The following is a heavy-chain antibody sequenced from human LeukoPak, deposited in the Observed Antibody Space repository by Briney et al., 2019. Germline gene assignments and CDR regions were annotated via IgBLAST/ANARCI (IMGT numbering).Heavy chain of an antibody. Sequence: ASVKVSCKASGYTFTGYYMHWVRQAPGQGLEWMGWINPNSGGTNYAQKFQGRVTMTRDTSISTAYMELSSLRSEDTAVYYCARDGGTMATINYFDYWGQGTLVTVSS. CDR3: ARDGGTMATINYFDY. CDR2: INPNSGGT. D-gene: IGHD5-24*01. J-gene: IGHJ4*02. CDR1: GYTFTGYY. V-gene: IGHV1-2*02.